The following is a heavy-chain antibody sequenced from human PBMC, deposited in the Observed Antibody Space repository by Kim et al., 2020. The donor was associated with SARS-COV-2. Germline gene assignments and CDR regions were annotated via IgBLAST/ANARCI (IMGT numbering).Heavy chain of an antibody. Sequence: ANYAQKFQGRVTITADESTSTAYMELSSLRSEDTAVYYCARGGVADWFDPWGQGTLVTVSS. CDR3: ARGGVADWFDP. D-gene: IGHD2-15*01. V-gene: IGHV1-69*01. J-gene: IGHJ5*02. CDR2: A.